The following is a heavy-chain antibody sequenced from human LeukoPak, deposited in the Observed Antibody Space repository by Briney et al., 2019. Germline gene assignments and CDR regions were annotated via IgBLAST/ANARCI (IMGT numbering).Heavy chain of an antibody. D-gene: IGHD2/OR15-2a*01. V-gene: IGHV3-30*14. CDR1: GFTFTDHS. Sequence: GRSLRLSCVASGFTFTDHSMHWVRQPPGKGLEWVAVVSPHVNTIFYADSMKGRFTISRDNSKNTLYLQMNSLRAEDTAVYYCARDWFHAIDYWGQGTLVTVSS. CDR3: ARDWFHAIDY. J-gene: IGHJ4*02. CDR2: VSPHVNTI.